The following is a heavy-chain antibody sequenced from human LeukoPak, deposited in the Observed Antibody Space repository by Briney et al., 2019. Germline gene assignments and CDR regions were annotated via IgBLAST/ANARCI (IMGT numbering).Heavy chain of an antibody. Sequence: GGSLRLSCAASGFTFSSYSMNWVRQAPGKGLEWVSYISSSSSTIYYADSVKGRFTISRDNAKNSLYLQMNSLRAEDTAVYYCARDPSSGSYYNGDYWGQGTLVTVSS. CDR1: GFTFSSYS. CDR3: ARDPSSGSYYNGDY. V-gene: IGHV3-48*04. CDR2: ISSSSSTI. D-gene: IGHD3-10*01. J-gene: IGHJ4*02.